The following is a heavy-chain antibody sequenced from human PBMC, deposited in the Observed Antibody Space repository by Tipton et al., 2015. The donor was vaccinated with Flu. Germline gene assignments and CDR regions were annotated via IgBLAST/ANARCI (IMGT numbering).Heavy chain of an antibody. CDR1: GYTFTSYG. CDR2: ISPYSDNS. D-gene: IGHD2-2*01. V-gene: IGHV1-18*01. CDR3: ARDMPQGVVVIPPAKRFDF. J-gene: IGHJ4*02. Sequence: QLVQSGAELKKPGASVKVSCQTSGYTFTSYGISWVRQAPGQGLEWMGWISPYSDNSNYAQRFQGRITMTTDISTNTAFMELRSLRSDDTAIYYCARDMPQGVVVIPPAKRFDFWGQGTLVTVSS.